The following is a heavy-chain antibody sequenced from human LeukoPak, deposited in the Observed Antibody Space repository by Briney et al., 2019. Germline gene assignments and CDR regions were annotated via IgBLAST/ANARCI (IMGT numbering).Heavy chain of an antibody. CDR2: INHSGST. J-gene: IGHJ4*02. D-gene: IGHD3-10*01. Sequence: SETLSLTCAVYGGSFCGYYWSWIRQPPGKGLEWIGEINHSGSTNYNPSLKSRVTISVDTSKNQFSLKLSSVTAADTAAYYCARARTVLLWFGESEGSYYFDYWGQGTLVTVSS. CDR3: ARARTVLLWFGESEGSYYFDY. V-gene: IGHV4-34*01. CDR1: GGSFCGYY.